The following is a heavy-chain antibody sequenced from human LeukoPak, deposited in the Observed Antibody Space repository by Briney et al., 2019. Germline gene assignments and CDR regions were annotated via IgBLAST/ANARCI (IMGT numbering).Heavy chain of an antibody. J-gene: IGHJ4*02. CDR2: ISYDGSIK. Sequence: GRSLRLSCAASGFTFSSYAIHWVRQAPGKGLEWVALISYDGSIKYYANSVKGRFTISRDNSKNTLYLQMNSLRAEDTAVYYCARDLYSIAVAGGCDYWGQGTLVTVSS. CDR3: ARDLYSIAVAGGCDY. CDR1: GFTFSSYA. D-gene: IGHD6-19*01. V-gene: IGHV3-30*04.